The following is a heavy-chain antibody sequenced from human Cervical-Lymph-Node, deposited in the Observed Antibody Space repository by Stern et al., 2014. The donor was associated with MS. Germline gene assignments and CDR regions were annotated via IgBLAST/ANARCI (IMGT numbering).Heavy chain of an antibody. V-gene: IGHV3-30-3*01. J-gene: IGHJ4*02. Sequence: VQLEESGGGVVQPGRSLRLSCAASGFTFSSYTMHWVRQAPGKGLEWVGVISYDGNSKFYADSVKGRFTISRDNSKNTLFLQMNSLRTEDTAVYYCARDGRSVWGQGTLVTVSS. CDR2: ISYDGNSK. CDR1: GFTFSSYT. CDR3: ARDGRSV.